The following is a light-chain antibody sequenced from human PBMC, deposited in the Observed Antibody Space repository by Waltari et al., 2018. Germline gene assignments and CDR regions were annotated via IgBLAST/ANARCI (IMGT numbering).Light chain of an antibody. Sequence: EIVLTQSPGSLSLSPGERATLSCRASQTISGSWLTWYQQKPGQAPRLLSYGASSRATAIPGRFSGSGSGTDFTLTISRLEPEDFAVYYCQQYDGSSVTFGGGTKVEIK. CDR2: GAS. CDR1: QTISGSW. J-gene: IGKJ4*01. CDR3: QQYDGSSVT. V-gene: IGKV3-20*01.